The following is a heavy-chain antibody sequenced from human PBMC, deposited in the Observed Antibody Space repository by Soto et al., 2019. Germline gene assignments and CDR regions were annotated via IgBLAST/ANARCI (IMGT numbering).Heavy chain of an antibody. V-gene: IGHV4-31*01. J-gene: IGHJ5*02. CDR2: IYYSGST. CDR1: GGSISSGGYY. Sequence: PSETLSLTCTVSGGSISSGGYYWSWIRQHPGKGLEWIGYIYYSGSTYYNPSLKSQVTISVDTSKNQFSLKLSSVTAADTAVYFCARSARITIFGVVIIKYWFDPWGQGTLVTVSS. CDR3: ARSARITIFGVVIIKYWFDP. D-gene: IGHD3-3*01.